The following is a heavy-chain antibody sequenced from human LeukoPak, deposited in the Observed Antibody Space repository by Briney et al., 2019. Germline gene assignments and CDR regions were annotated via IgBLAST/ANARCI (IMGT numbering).Heavy chain of an antibody. J-gene: IGHJ4*02. D-gene: IGHD5-18*01. CDR2: ISYDGSNK. CDR3: AKEFRAIQLWPTVRFVDY. V-gene: IGHV3-30*18. Sequence: GGSLRLSCAASGFTFSSYGMHWVRQAPGKGLEWVAVISYDGSNKYYADSVKGRFTISRDNSKNTLYLQMNSLRAEDTAVYYCAKEFRAIQLWPTVRFVDYWGQGTLVTVSS. CDR1: GFTFSSYG.